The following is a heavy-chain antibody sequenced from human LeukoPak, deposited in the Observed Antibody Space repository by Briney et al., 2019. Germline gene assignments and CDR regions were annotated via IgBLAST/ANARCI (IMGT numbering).Heavy chain of an antibody. CDR1: GFSVSGYW. D-gene: IGHD6-13*01. CDR2: IKQDGSEK. V-gene: IGHV3-7*01. J-gene: IGHJ4*02. Sequence: QAGGSLRLSCAVSGFSVSGYWMTWVRQAPGKGLEWVANIKQDGSEKNYVDSVKGRFTISGDNAENSLFLQMNSLRVEDTAVYYCAREWQGGIAAAGTRIEGDYWGQGTLVAVSS. CDR3: AREWQGGIAAAGTRIEGDY.